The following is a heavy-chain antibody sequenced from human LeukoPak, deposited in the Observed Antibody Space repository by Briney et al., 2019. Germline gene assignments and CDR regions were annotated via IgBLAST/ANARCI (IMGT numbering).Heavy chain of an antibody. D-gene: IGHD2-8*01. J-gene: IGHJ3*02. V-gene: IGHV3-7*01. CDR2: IKQDGSEK. CDR3: ASSNGITANDAFDI. Sequence: GGSLRLSCAASGFTFSSYWMSWVRQAPGKGLEWVANIKQDGSEKYYVDSMKGRFTTSRDNAKNSLYLQMNSLRAEDTAVYYCASSNGITANDAFDIWGQGTMVTVSS. CDR1: GFTFSSYW.